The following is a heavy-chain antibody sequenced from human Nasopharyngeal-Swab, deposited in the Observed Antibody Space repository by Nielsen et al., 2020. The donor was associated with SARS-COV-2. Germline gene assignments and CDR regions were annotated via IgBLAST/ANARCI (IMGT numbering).Heavy chain of an antibody. CDR3: ARPLGGSYYRAAFDI. CDR2: ISYDGSNK. V-gene: IGHV3-30*03. Sequence: GESLKISCAASGFTFSSYGMHWVRQAPGKGPEWVAVISYDGSNKYYADSVKGRFTISRDNSKNTLYLQMNSLRAEDTAVYYCARPLGGSYYRAAFDIWGQGTMVTVSS. CDR1: GFTFSSYG. J-gene: IGHJ3*02. D-gene: IGHD1-26*01.